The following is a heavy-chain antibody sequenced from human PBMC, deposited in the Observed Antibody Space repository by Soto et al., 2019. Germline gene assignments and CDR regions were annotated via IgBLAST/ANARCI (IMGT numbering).Heavy chain of an antibody. D-gene: IGHD6-6*01. CDR2: ISAYNGNT. CDR1: GYTFTSYG. CDR3: AREGWGGAAQSYYYYYMDV. V-gene: IGHV1-18*01. Sequence: QVQLVQSGAEVKKPGASVKVSCKASGYTFTSYGISWVRQAPGQGLEWMGGISAYNGNTNYAQKLQGRVTMTTDTSTSTAYMERRSLRSDDTAVYYCAREGWGGAAQSYYYYYMDVWGKGTTVTVSS. J-gene: IGHJ6*03.